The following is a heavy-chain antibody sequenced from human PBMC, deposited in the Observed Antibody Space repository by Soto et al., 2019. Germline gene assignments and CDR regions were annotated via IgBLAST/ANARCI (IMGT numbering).Heavy chain of an antibody. Sequence: EVQLVESGGGLVQPGWSLRLSCEASGCTVTTNYMSWVRQPPGRGLEWVSVVYSGGSTYYADSVKGRFTVSRDNSKNTLYLQMNSLRAEDTAVYYCARDFSGKNDAFDIWGQGTVVTVSS. V-gene: IGHV3-66*01. CDR2: VYSGGST. CDR3: ARDFSGKNDAFDI. CDR1: GCTVTTNY. D-gene: IGHD3-10*01. J-gene: IGHJ3*02.